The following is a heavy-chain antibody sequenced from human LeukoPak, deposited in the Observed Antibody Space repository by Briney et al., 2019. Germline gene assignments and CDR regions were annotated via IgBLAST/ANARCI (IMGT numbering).Heavy chain of an antibody. Sequence: GGSLRLSCAASGFTFSTYGMHWVRQAPGKGLEWVVVIWYDGSNKYYADSVKGRFTISRDNSKNTLYLQMNSLRAEDTAVYYCARDGPGGAYFDYWGQGTLVTVSS. CDR2: IWYDGSNK. D-gene: IGHD3-10*01. CDR3: ARDGPGGAYFDY. CDR1: GFTFSTYG. V-gene: IGHV3-33*01. J-gene: IGHJ4*02.